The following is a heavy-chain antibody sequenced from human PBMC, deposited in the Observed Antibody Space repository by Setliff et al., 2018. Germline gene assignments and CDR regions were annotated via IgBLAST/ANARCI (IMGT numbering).Heavy chain of an antibody. J-gene: IGHJ4*02. Sequence: GGSLRLSCAASGFSFSSYAMGWVRQAPGQGLEWVSSIIGSGISTYYADSVQGRFTISRDNSKDSLYLQLNSLRAEDTAVYYCAKDGVGPTYTYFFDFWGQGSQVTVSS. CDR2: IIGSGIST. CDR3: AKDGVGPTYTYFFDF. V-gene: IGHV3-23*01. CDR1: GFSFSSYA. D-gene: IGHD1-26*01.